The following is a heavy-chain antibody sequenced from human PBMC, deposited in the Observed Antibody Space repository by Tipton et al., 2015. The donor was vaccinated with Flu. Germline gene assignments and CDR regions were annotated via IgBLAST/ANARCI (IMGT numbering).Heavy chain of an antibody. CDR3: ASPHAGHYFEV. Sequence: SLRLSCTVSGGSLITNTYYWAWIRQAPGKGLEWIGNIYDTGRTYYNSSLRSRLTISIDTSKNQFSLRLSSVTAADTAVYFCASPHAGHYFEVWGRGTLVTVSS. J-gene: IGHJ4*02. CDR1: GGSLITNTYY. V-gene: IGHV4-39*01. CDR2: IYDTGRT.